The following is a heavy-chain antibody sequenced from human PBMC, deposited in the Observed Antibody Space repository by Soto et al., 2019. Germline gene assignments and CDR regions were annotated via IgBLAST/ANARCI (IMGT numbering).Heavy chain of an antibody. J-gene: IGHJ6*02. V-gene: IGHV4-4*02. Sequence: ASETLSLTCVVSGGSISSINWWSWVRQPPGRGLKWDAAIYHSGSTTYNPSLKSRVTISVDKSKNQFSLKLKSVTAAYTAIYYCARGGGPDIAYGMDVWGQGTTVTVSS. CDR1: GGSISSINW. CDR2: IYHSGST. CDR3: ARGGGPDIAYGMDV. D-gene: IGHD5-12*01.